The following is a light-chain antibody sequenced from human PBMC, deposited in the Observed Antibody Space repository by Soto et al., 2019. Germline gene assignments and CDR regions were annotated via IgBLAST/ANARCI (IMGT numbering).Light chain of an antibody. CDR1: QSISSE. J-gene: IGKJ2*01. CDR3: QQGHNWPLT. Sequence: EIVMTQSPATLSVSPGERATLSCRASQSISSELAWYQQRPGQPPRLLIYGASTRATGVPDRFTGSGSGSXXXXXXXGLQSEDFAVYYCQQGHNWPLTFGQGTRLEI. CDR2: GAS. V-gene: IGKV3-15*01.